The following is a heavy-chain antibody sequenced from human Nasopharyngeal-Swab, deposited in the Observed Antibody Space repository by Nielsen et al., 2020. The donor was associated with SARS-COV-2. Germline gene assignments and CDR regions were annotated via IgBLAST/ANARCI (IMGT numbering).Heavy chain of an antibody. CDR2: ISYDGSNK. CDR1: GFTFSSYG. V-gene: IGHV3-30*18. Sequence: GGSLRLSCAASGFTFSSYGMPWVRQAPGKGLEWVAVISYDGSNKYYADSVKGRFTISRDNSKNTLYLQMNSLRAEDTAVYYCAKMAGYSSSWYGSSLIDYWGQGTLVTVSS. CDR3: AKMAGYSSSWYGSSLIDY. J-gene: IGHJ4*02. D-gene: IGHD6-13*01.